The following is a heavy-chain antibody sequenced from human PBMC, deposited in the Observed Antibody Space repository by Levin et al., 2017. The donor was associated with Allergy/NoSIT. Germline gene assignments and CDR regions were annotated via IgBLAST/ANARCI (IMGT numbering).Heavy chain of an antibody. CDR1: GFIFDDYA. CDR3: AKDKLSHAPSGIDY. Sequence: GGSLRLSCAASGFIFDDYAMHWVRQAPGKGLEWVSLVSWDGGSAYYADSVKGRFTISRDNSKNSLSLQMHTLRAEDTALYYCAKDKLSHAPSGIDYWGQGTLVTVSS. CDR2: VSWDGGSA. J-gene: IGHJ4*02. D-gene: IGHD3-10*01. V-gene: IGHV3-43D*03.